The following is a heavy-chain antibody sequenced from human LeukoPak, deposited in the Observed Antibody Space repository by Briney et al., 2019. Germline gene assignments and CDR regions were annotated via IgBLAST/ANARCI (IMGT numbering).Heavy chain of an antibody. CDR1: GFTFSSYS. CDR2: ISSSSSAI. J-gene: IGHJ6*03. D-gene: IGHD2-8*01. Sequence: GGSLRLSCAASGFTFSSYSMNWVRQAPGKGLEWVSYISSSSSAIYYADSVKGRFTISRDNAKNSLYLQMNSLRAEDTAVYYCARRVPYCTNGVCWGGYYMDVWGKGTTVTVSS. V-gene: IGHV3-48*01. CDR3: ARRVPYCTNGVCWGGYYMDV.